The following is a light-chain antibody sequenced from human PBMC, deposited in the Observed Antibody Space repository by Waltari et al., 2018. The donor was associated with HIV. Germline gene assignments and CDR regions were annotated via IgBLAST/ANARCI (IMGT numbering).Light chain of an antibody. Sequence: QLVVTQSPSASASLGASVKFTCTLSSRHSSYAIAWHQQQPEKAPRYLMKLNSDGSYNRGDGIPDRFSGSSSGAERYLTISSLQSEDEADYYCQTWGTGIQVFGGGTKLTVL. CDR2: LNSDGSY. V-gene: IGLV4-69*01. CDR3: QTWGTGIQV. CDR1: SRHSSYA. J-gene: IGLJ3*02.